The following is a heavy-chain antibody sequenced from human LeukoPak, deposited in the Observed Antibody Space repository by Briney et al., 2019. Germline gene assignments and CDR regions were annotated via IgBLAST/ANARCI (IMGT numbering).Heavy chain of an antibody. CDR2: ISSSGSTI. J-gene: IGHJ3*02. D-gene: IGHD4-17*01. CDR3: AREEGSTVTDAFDI. CDR1: GFTFSDYY. V-gene: IGHV3-11*01. Sequence: GGSLRLSCAASGFTFSDYYMSWIRQAPGKGLEWVSYISSSGSTIYYADSVKGRFTISRDNAKNSLYLQMNSLRAEDTAVYYCAREEGSTVTDAFDIWGQGTMVTVSS.